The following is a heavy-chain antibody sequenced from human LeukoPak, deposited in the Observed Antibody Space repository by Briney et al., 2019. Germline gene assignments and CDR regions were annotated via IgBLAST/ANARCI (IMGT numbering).Heavy chain of an antibody. Sequence: GESLKISCKGSGYGSGYSFTSHWLAWVRQMPGKGLECMGIIYPRDSNTIYSPSFQGQVTISVDTSINTAYLQWISLKASDTAMYYCARHPIAAGGAYNWFDPWGQGTLVTVSS. CDR2: IYPRDSNT. D-gene: IGHD6-13*01. CDR1: GYSFTSHW. V-gene: IGHV5-51*01. J-gene: IGHJ5*02. CDR3: ARHPIAAGGAYNWFDP.